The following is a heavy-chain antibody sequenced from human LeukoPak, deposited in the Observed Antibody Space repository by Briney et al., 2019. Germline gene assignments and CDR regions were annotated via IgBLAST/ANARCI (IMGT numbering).Heavy chain of an antibody. CDR1: GGSFSGYY. D-gene: IGHD5-24*01. CDR2: INHSGST. CDR3: ARVLFPVEMATMPITDY. J-gene: IGHJ4*02. Sequence: SETLSLTCAVYGGSFSGYYWSWIRQPPGKGLEWIGEINHSGSTNYNPSLKSRVTISVDTSKNQFSLKLSSVTAADTAVYYCARVLFPVEMATMPITDYWGQGTLVTVSS. V-gene: IGHV4-34*01.